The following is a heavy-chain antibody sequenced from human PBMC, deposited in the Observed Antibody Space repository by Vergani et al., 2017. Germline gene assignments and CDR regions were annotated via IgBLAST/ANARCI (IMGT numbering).Heavy chain of an antibody. V-gene: IGHV4-34*01. J-gene: IGHJ6*03. CDR1: GGSFSGYY. D-gene: IGHD3-3*01. CDR2: INHSGST. Sequence: QVQLQQWGAGLLKPSETLSLTCAVYGGSFSGYYWSWIRQPPGKGLEWIGEINHSGSTNYNPSLRSRVTISVDTSKNQFSLKLSSVTAADTAVYYCARGFWSGYYPRGASTYYYYYYMDVWGKGTTVTVSS. CDR3: ARGFWSGYYPRGASTYYYYYYMDV.